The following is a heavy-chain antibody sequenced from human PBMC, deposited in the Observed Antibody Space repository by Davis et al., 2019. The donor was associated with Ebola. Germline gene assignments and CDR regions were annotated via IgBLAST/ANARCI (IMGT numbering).Heavy chain of an antibody. J-gene: IGHJ5*02. CDR2: IYYSGST. CDR1: GGSISRGGSY. V-gene: IGHV4-31*03. CDR3: ARERDIARFDP. D-gene: IGHD2-15*01. Sequence: PSETLSLTCTVSGGSISRGGSYWTWIRQHPGKGLEWIGYIYYSGSTYYKPSLKSRVTISLDTSKNQFSLNLYSVTAADTAVYYCARERDIARFDPWGQGTLVTVSS.